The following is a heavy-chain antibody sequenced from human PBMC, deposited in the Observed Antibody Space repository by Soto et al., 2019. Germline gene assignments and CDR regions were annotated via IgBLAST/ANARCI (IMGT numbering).Heavy chain of an antibody. CDR3: AKGAGTRPNYYYYGMDV. J-gene: IGHJ6*02. CDR1: GFIFSSYA. V-gene: IGHV3-23*01. Sequence: GGSPRLSCAASGFIFSSYAMTWVRQAPGKGLEWVSVISGSGGSTYYADSLKGRFTISRDNSKNTLYLQMNSLRAEDTAVYYCAKGAGTRPNYYYYGMDVWGQGTTVTVSS. CDR2: ISGSGGST. D-gene: IGHD2-2*01.